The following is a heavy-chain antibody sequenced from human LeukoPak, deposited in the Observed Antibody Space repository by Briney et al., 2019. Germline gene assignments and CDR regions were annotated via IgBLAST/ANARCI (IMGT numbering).Heavy chain of an antibody. CDR3: ARVGIFSRSASCYTSNWINP. CDR2: IYPGDSDT. D-gene: IGHD2-2*02. V-gene: IGHV5-51*01. CDR1: GYSFTSYW. Sequence: GEAPKISCKGSGYSFTSYWTGWVRHLPRKGLEWMGIIYPGDSDTRYSPYFQGQVTISAGKSISTAYMQWSSLRASDTAMYFCARVGIFSRSASCYTSNWINPWSQASSASVSS. J-gene: IGHJ5*02.